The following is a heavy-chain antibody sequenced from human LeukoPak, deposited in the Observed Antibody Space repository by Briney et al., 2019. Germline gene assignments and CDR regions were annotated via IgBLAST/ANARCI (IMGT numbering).Heavy chain of an antibody. CDR3: AKDHDYRKLDFQH. J-gene: IGHJ1*01. V-gene: IGHV3-21*01. Sequence: KSGGSLRLSCAASGFTFSSYSMNWVRQAPGKGLEWVSSISSSSSYIYYADSAKGRFTISRDNSKNTLYLQMNSLRAEDTAVYYCAKDHDYRKLDFQHWGQGTLVTVSS. D-gene: IGHD4-11*01. CDR2: ISSSSSYI. CDR1: GFTFSSYS.